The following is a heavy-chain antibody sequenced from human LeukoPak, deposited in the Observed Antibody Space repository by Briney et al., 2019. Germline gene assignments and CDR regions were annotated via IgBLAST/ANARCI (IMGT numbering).Heavy chain of an antibody. J-gene: IGHJ4*02. D-gene: IGHD1-14*01. Sequence: SQTPSLTCTVSGGSVSSRDYYWTWIRQPPGKGLEWIGYMFNSGNTYYNPSLKSRLTISIDTSKNQFSLKLSSVTAADTAMYYCARLLGSSTAVDYWGQGTLVTVSS. CDR2: MFNSGNT. CDR3: ARLLGSSTAVDY. CDR1: GGSVSSRDYY. V-gene: IGHV4-30-4*08.